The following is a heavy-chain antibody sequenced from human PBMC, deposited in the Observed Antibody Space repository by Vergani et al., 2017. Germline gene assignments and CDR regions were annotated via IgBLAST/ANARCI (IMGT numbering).Heavy chain of an antibody. D-gene: IGHD2-21*02. J-gene: IGHJ4*02. CDR2: IRYDGGKT. CDR3: AKMGSVVVTEVAYYFDY. V-gene: IGHV3-30*02. Sequence: QVQLVESGGGVVQPGGSLRIACAASGFSFRSNGMHWVRQAPGKGLEWVAFIRYDGGKTYYVDSVKGRFTISRDNSKNTVFLQMNRLRAEDTAVYYCAKMGSVVVTEVAYYFDYWGQGTLVTVSS. CDR1: GFSFRSNG.